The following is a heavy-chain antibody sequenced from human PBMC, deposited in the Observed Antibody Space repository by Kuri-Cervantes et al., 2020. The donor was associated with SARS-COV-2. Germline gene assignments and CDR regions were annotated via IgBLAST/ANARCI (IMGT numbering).Heavy chain of an antibody. CDR1: GFSLSTSGVG. CDR3: ARTYCTNGVCPYYYYGMDV. Sequence: SGPTLVKPTQTLTLTCTFSGFSLSTSGVGVGWIRQPPGKALEWLALIYWNDDKRYSPSLKSRPTITKDTSKNQVVLTMTNIDPVDTATYYCARTYCTNGVCPYYYYGMDVWGQGTTVTVSS. J-gene: IGHJ6*02. CDR2: IYWNDDK. D-gene: IGHD2-8*01. V-gene: IGHV2-5*01.